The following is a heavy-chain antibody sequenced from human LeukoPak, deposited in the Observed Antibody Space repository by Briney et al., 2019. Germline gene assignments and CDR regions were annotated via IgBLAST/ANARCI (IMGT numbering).Heavy chain of an antibody. Sequence: TGGSLRLSCVASGFTFSSFWMSWVRQAPGKGLEFVANIDQDGSVRNYVDSVKGRFIISRDNAKNSLYLQMDSLRAEDTAVYFCARDPGSSSFDYWGLGTPVTVSS. CDR2: IDQDGSVR. CDR3: ARDPGSSSFDY. D-gene: IGHD6-13*01. J-gene: IGHJ4*02. CDR1: GFTFSSFW. V-gene: IGHV3-7*01.